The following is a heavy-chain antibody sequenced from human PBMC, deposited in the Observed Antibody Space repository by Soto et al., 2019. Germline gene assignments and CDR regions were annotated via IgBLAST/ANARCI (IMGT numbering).Heavy chain of an antibody. CDR1: GFPFSHYV. CDR2: ISYDGSNK. Sequence: PGGSLRLSCAASGFPFSHYVMHWVRQAPGKGLEWVADISYDGSNKYYADSVKGRFTISRDNSKNTLYLQMNSLSPEDSAVYYCSKSLDWLLLDYWGQGTLVTVSS. D-gene: IGHD3-9*01. V-gene: IGHV3-30*18. CDR3: SKSLDWLLLDY. J-gene: IGHJ4*02.